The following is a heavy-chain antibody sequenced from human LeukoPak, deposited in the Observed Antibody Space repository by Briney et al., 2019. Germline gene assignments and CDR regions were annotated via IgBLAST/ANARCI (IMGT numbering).Heavy chain of an antibody. CDR2: ISSSSSTI. Sequence: GGSLRLSCAASGFTVSSNYMSWVRQAPGKGLEWVSYISSSSSTIYYADSVKGRFTISRDNAKNSLFLQMNSLRAEDTAVYYCAKGVVAGRHAFDIWGQGTMVTVSS. V-gene: IGHV3-48*04. J-gene: IGHJ3*02. CDR1: GFTVSSNY. CDR3: AKGVVAGRHAFDI. D-gene: IGHD2-15*01.